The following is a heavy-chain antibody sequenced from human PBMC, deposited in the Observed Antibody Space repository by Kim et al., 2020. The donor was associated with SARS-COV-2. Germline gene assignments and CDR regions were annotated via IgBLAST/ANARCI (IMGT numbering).Heavy chain of an antibody. V-gene: IGHV7-4-1*02. D-gene: IGHD3-10*01. J-gene: IGHJ4*02. CDR3: ARDVFPMARGAPSGGNFDY. Sequence: ASVKVSCKASGYTFTSYAMNWVRQAPGQGLEWMGWINTNPGNPTYAQGFTGRFVFSWDTSVSTAYLQISSLKAEDTAVYYCARDVFPMARGAPSGGNFDYWGQGTLVTVSS. CDR1: GYTFTSYA. CDR2: INTNPGNP.